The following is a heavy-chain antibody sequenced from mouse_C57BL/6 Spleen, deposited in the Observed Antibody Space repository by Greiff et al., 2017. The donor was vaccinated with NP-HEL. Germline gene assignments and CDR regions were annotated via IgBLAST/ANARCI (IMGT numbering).Heavy chain of an antibody. Sequence: VQLQESGAELARPGASVKLSCKASGYTFTSYGISWVKQRTGQGLEWIGEIYPRSGNTYYNEKFKGKATLTADKSSSTAYMELRSLTSEDSAVYFCAREGITRSYYFDYWGQGTTLTVSS. CDR3: AREGITRSYYFDY. CDR1: GYTFTSYG. J-gene: IGHJ2*01. V-gene: IGHV1-81*01. D-gene: IGHD1-1*01. CDR2: IYPRSGNT.